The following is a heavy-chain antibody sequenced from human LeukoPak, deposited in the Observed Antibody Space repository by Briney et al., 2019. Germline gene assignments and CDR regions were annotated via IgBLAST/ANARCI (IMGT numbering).Heavy chain of an antibody. CDR2: IYHSGST. J-gene: IGHJ5*02. Sequence: SETLSLTCTVSGGSISSYYWSWIRQPPGKGLEWIGSIYHSGSTYYNPSLKSRVTISVDTSKNQFSLKLSSVTAADTAVYYCARTTIAVAGLDWFDPWGQGTLVTVSS. CDR1: GGSISSYY. CDR3: ARTTIAVAGLDWFDP. V-gene: IGHV4-59*08. D-gene: IGHD6-19*01.